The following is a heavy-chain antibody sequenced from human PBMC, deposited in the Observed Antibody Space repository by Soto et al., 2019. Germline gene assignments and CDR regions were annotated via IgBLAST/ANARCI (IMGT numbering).Heavy chain of an antibody. V-gene: IGHV1-58*02. CDR1: GFTFTSSA. J-gene: IGHJ4*02. Sequence: SVKVSCKASGFTFTSSAMQWVRQARGQRLEWIGWIVVGSGNTNYAQKFQERVTITRDMSTSTAYMELSSLRSEDTAVYYCAATDMVGGVRNDSWGQGTLVTVPS. D-gene: IGHD3-10*01. CDR2: IVVGSGNT. CDR3: AATDMVGGVRNDS.